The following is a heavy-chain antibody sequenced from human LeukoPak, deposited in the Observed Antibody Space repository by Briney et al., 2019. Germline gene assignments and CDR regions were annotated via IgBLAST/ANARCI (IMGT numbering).Heavy chain of an antibody. J-gene: IGHJ5*02. D-gene: IGHD3-10*01. Sequence: GSLRLSCAASGFSFSFYWMHWVRQAPGKGPVWVSRIKTDGSIADYADSVKGRFTISRDNAKNTLYLQMNSLRAEDTAVYYCAISITMVRGVTQRFDPWGQGTLVTVSS. CDR1: GFSFSFYW. V-gene: IGHV3-74*01. CDR3: AISITMVRGVTQRFDP. CDR2: IKTDGSIA.